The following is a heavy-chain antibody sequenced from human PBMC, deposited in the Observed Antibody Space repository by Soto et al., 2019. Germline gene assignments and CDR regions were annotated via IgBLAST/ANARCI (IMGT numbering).Heavy chain of an antibody. V-gene: IGHV3-21*04. Sequence: GGSLRLSCAASGFTFSSYSMNWVRQAPGKGLEWVSSISSSSSYIYYADSVKGRFTISRDNSENTLYLQMNNLRAEDTAVYYCAKDRLATSVYYFDYWGQGTLVTVSS. D-gene: IGHD5-12*01. CDR1: GFTFSSYS. J-gene: IGHJ4*02. CDR2: ISSSSSYI. CDR3: AKDRLATSVYYFDY.